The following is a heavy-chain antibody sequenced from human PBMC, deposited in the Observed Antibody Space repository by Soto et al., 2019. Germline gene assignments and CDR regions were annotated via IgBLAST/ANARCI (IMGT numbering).Heavy chain of an antibody. CDR3: ARGCRYSSSWYFDY. J-gene: IGHJ4*02. CDR1: GGSFSGYY. Sequence: SETLSPTCAVYGGSFSGYYWSWIRQPPGKGLEWIGEINHSGSTNYNPSLKSRVTISVDTSKNQFSLKLSSVTAADTAVYYCARGCRYSSSWYFDYWGQGTLVTVSS. CDR2: INHSGST. D-gene: IGHD6-13*01. V-gene: IGHV4-34*01.